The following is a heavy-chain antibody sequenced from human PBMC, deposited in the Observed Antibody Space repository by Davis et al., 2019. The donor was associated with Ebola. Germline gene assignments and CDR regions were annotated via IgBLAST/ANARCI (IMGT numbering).Heavy chain of an antibody. D-gene: IGHD4-23*01. CDR1: GGSLSAYY. Sequence: MPSETLSLTCVVDGGSLSAYYWSWIRKPQGKGLEWIGEIDHSGITNYNPSLKSRVTISVDTSKNQFSLNLRSVTAADTAVYYCANLDGDYGGNIVPWGQGSLVSVSS. CDR3: ANLDGDYGGNIVP. J-gene: IGHJ5*02. V-gene: IGHV4-34*01. CDR2: IDHSGIT.